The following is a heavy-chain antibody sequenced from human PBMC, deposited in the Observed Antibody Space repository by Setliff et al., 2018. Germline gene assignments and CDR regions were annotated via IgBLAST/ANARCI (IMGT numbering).Heavy chain of an antibody. D-gene: IGHD3-22*01. CDR1: GFTFTSYA. Sequence: PGGSLRLSCAASGFTFTSYAMRWVRQAPGKGLEWVSSISGSGGSTYYADSVKGHFTISRDNSNNALYLQMNSLRAEDTAIYYCAKDNYYDSTPPLVFDYWGQGTLVTVSS. CDR3: AKDNYYDSTPPLVFDY. J-gene: IGHJ4*02. CDR2: ISGSGGST. V-gene: IGHV3-23*01.